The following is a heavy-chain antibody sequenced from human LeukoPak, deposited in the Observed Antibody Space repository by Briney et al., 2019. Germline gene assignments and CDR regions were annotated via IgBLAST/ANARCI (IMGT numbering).Heavy chain of an antibody. V-gene: IGHV4-38-2*02. J-gene: IGHJ4*02. CDR3: ATMVRGTHMYYFDY. CDR2: ICHGGST. Sequence: SETLSLTCTVSNYSISSGYYWGWIRQSPGKGLEWIGSICHGGSTYYNPSLKSRVTISVDTSKNQFSLKLSSVTAAGTAVYYCATMVRGTHMYYFDYWGQGTLVTVSS. D-gene: IGHD3-10*01. CDR1: NYSISSGYY.